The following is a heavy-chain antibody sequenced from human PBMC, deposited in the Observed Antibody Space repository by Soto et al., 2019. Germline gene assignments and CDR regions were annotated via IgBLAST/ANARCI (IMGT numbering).Heavy chain of an antibody. CDR2: ISAYNGNT. J-gene: IGHJ4*02. Sequence: ASVKVTCKASGYTFTSNGSRWVRQAPGQGLEWMGWISAYNGNTNYAQKLQGRVTMTTDTSTSTAYMELRSLRSDDTAVYYCARDLHDYGDYVGYWGQGTLVTVSS. CDR3: ARDLHDYGDYVGY. D-gene: IGHD4-17*01. CDR1: GYTFTSNG. V-gene: IGHV1-18*01.